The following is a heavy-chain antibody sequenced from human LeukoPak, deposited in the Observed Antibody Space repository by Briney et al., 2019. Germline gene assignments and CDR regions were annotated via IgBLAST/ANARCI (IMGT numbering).Heavy chain of an antibody. Sequence: SETLSLTCAVYGGSFSGYYWSWIRQPPGKGLEWIGEINHSGSTNYNPSLKSRVTISVDTSKNQFSLKLSSVTAADTAVYYCARVTLYVSGWYVGGHPYFDYWGQGTLVTVSS. D-gene: IGHD6-19*01. CDR1: GGSFSGYY. CDR2: INHSGST. V-gene: IGHV4-34*01. J-gene: IGHJ4*02. CDR3: ARVTLYVSGWYVGGHPYFDY.